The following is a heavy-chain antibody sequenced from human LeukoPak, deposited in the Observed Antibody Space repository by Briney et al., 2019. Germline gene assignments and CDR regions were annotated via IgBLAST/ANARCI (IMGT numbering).Heavy chain of an antibody. V-gene: IGHV3-7*01. CDR1: GFTFSSYW. CDR2: INHNGNVN. Sequence: PGGSLRLSCAASGFTFSSYWMNWARQAPGKGLEWVASINHNGNVNYYVDSVKGRFTISRDNAKNTLYLQMNSLRAEDTAVYYCARDNGYYWRYYYGMDVWGQGTTVTVSS. D-gene: IGHD3-22*01. CDR3: ARDNGYYWRYYYGMDV. J-gene: IGHJ6*02.